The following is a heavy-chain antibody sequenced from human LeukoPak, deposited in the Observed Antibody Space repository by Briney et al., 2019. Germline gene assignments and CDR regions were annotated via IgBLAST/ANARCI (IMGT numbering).Heavy chain of an antibody. Sequence: ASVKVSCKASGYTFTGYYMHWVRQAPGQGLEWMGWINPNSGGTNYAQKFQGRVTMTRDTSISTAYMELSRLRSDDTAVYYCARDEIENGYFDYWGQGTLVTVSS. CDR3: ARDEIENGYFDY. D-gene: IGHD2-8*01. V-gene: IGHV1-2*02. CDR1: GYTFTGYY. CDR2: INPNSGGT. J-gene: IGHJ4*02.